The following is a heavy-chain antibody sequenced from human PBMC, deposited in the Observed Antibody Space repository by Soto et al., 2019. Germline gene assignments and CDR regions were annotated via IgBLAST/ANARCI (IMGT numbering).Heavy chain of an antibody. V-gene: IGHV1-69*13. CDR2: IIPIFGTA. D-gene: IGHD4-17*01. J-gene: IGHJ3*02. CDR3: ARDVTTVTTYAFDI. Sequence: GASVKVSCKASGGTFSSYAISWVRQAPGQGLEWMGGIIPIFGTANYAQKFQGRVTITADESTSTAYMELSSLRSEDTAVYYCARDVTTVTTYAFDIRGQGTMVTVSS. CDR1: GGTFSSYA.